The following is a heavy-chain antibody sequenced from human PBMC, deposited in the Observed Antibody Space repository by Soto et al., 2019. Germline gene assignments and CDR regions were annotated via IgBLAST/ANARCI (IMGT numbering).Heavy chain of an antibody. D-gene: IGHD6-19*01. V-gene: IGHV3-30*18. CDR2: ISYDGSNK. CDR3: AKDTSASGIAVAGTLDYYYGMDV. CDR1: GFTFSSYG. Sequence: GGSLRLSCAASGFTFSSYGMHWVRQAPGKGLEWVAVISYDGSNKYYADSVKGRFTISRDNSKNTLYLQMNSLRAEDTAVYYCAKDTSASGIAVAGTLDYYYGMDVWGQGTTVTVSS. J-gene: IGHJ6*02.